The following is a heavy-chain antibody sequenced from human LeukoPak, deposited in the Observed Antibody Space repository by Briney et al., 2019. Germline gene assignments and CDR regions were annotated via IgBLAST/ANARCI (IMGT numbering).Heavy chain of an antibody. Sequence: GGSLRLSCAASGFTFSSYWMHWVRQAPGKGLVWVSRINSDGSSTSYADSVKGRFTISRDNAKNTLYLQMNSLRAEDTAVYYCARVRYGGNTFFDYWGQGTLVTVSS. V-gene: IGHV3-74*01. CDR2: INSDGSST. D-gene: IGHD4-23*01. CDR1: GFTFSSYW. J-gene: IGHJ4*02. CDR3: ARVRYGGNTFFDY.